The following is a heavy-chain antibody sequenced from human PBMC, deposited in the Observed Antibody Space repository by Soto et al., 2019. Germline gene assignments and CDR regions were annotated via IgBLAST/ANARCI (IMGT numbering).Heavy chain of an antibody. V-gene: IGHV1-18*01. J-gene: IGHJ6*02. CDR3: ARGVYSYYGMGF. Sequence: SGKVGSMAAASTFTSWVFNEGRKAPGQGLEWMGWISAYNGKTTYAQKLQGRITMTTATSTSTAYMELRSMRSDATAVYYRARGVYSYYGMGFWGQGTTVTGSS. CDR2: ISAYNGKT. CDR1: ASTFTSWV.